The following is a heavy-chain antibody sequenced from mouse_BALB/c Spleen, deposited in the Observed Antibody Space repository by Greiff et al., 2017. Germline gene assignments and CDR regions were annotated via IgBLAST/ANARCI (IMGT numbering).Heavy chain of an antibody. J-gene: IGHJ4*01. CDR2: ISDGGSYT. D-gene: IGHD2-14*01. CDR3: ARGGTYYRYDGYAMDY. Sequence: EVKLMESGGGLVKPGGSLKLSCAASGFTFSDYYMYWVRQTPEKRLEWVATISDGGSYTYYPDSVKGRFTISRDNAKNNLYLQMSSLKSEDTAMYYCARGGTYYRYDGYAMDYWGQGTSVTVSS. CDR1: GFTFSDYY. V-gene: IGHV5-4*02.